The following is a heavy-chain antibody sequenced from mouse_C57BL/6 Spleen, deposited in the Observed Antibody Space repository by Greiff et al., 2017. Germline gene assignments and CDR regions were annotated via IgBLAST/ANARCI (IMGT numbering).Heavy chain of an antibody. CDR1: GFTIKDYY. CDR3: ATYDYALDY. J-gene: IGHJ2*01. CDR2: IDPENGDT. V-gene: IGHV14-4*01. D-gene: IGHD2-4*01. Sequence: VQLQQSGAELVRPGASVKLSCTASGFTIKDYYMHWVKQRPEQGLEWIGWIDPENGDTKYASKFQGKATITADTSSNTAYLQLSSLTSEDTAVYYCATYDYALDYWGQGTTLTVSS.